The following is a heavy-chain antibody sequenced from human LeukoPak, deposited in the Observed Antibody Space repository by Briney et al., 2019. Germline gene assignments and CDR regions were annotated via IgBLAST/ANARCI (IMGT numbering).Heavy chain of an antibody. CDR3: ARSEMSRAARRYYFDY. Sequence: SVKVSCKASGGSFTSYTISWVRQAPGQGLEWMGRIIPILGIANYAQKFQGRVTITADKSTSTAYMELSSLGAEYTAVYYCARSEMSRAARRYYFDYWGQGTLVTVSS. CDR1: GGSFTSYT. J-gene: IGHJ4*02. V-gene: IGHV1-69*02. CDR2: IIPILGIA. D-gene: IGHD6-13*01.